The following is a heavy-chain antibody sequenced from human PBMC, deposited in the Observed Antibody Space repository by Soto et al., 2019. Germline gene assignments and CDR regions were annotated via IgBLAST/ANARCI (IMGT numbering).Heavy chain of an antibody. CDR2: IYSSCTT. Sequence: SETLCVTCSVSGDSSIGSGHFWGWVRQPPGKGLEWIGSIYSSCTTYHNPSLKSRVTISVDASDNQFSLKLSSVTDADTAVYYRERHSPVQWMAEKWLDPWGHAPPVTVS. V-gene: IGHV4-39*01. D-gene: IGHD6-19*01. J-gene: IGHJ5*02. CDR1: GDSSIGSGHF. CDR3: ERHSPVQWMAEKWLDP.